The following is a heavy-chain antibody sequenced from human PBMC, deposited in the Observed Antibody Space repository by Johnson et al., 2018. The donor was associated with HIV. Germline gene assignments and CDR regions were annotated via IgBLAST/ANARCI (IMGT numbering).Heavy chain of an antibody. J-gene: IGHJ3*02. CDR3: ARDRPTGLIAVAGRNAFDI. Sequence: QVQLVESGGGVVQPGGSLRLSCAASGFTFNYYAMHWVRQAPGKGLYWVAVISYDGTNKYYPDSVKGRFTISRDNSKNNLYLQLSSLRAEDTAVYYCARDRPTGLIAVAGRNAFDIWGKGTMVTVSS. V-gene: IGHV3-30*04. D-gene: IGHD6-19*01. CDR2: ISYDGTNK. CDR1: GFTFNYYA.